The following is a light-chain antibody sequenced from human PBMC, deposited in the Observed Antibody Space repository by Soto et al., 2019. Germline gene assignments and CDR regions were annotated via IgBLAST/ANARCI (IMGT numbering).Light chain of an antibody. Sequence: DIQMTQSPSTLSASVGDRVTITCRARQGISRWLAWYQQKPGKPPKLLIYDASGLDSGVPSRFSGSGYGTEFTLTISGLQPEDFATFYCQQYDTFPWTFGQGTNVDIK. CDR2: DAS. CDR1: QGISRW. CDR3: QQYDTFPWT. V-gene: IGKV1-5*01. J-gene: IGKJ1*01.